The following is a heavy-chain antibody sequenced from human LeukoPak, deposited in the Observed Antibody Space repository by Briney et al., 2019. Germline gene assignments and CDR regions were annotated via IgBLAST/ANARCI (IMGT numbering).Heavy chain of an antibody. V-gene: IGHV3-30*18. D-gene: IGHD3-10*01. CDR2: ISYDGSNK. Sequence: GGSLRLSCAASGFTVSDNYMSWVRQAPGKGLEWVAVISYDGSNKYYADSVKGRFTISRDNSKNTLYLQMNSLRAEDTAVYYCAKRVLSYFDYWGQGTLVTASS. J-gene: IGHJ4*02. CDR3: AKRVLSYFDY. CDR1: GFTVSDNY.